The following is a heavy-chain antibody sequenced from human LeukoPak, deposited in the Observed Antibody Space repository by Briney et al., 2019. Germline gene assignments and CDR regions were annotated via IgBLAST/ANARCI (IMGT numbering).Heavy chain of an antibody. Sequence: ASVEVSCKASGGTFISYAISWVRQAPGQGLEWMGGIIPIFGTANYAQKFQGRATITTDESTSTAYMELSSLRSEDTAVYYCARDRAYSGSYPFDYWGQGTLVTVSS. J-gene: IGHJ4*02. CDR1: GGTFISYA. D-gene: IGHD1-26*01. CDR3: ARDRAYSGSYPFDY. CDR2: IIPIFGTA. V-gene: IGHV1-69*05.